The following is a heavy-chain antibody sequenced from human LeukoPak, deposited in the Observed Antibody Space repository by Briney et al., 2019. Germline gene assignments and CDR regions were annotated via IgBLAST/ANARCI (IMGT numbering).Heavy chain of an antibody. D-gene: IGHD1-7*01. CDR1: GGSFSGYY. CDR3: ARAILELPSNWFDP. Sequence: SETLSLTCAVYGGSFSGYYWSWIRQPPGKGLEWIGEINHSGSTNYNPSLKSRVTISVDTSKNQFSLKLSSVTAADTAVYYCARAILELPSNWFDPWGQGTLSPSPQ. J-gene: IGHJ5*02. CDR2: INHSGST. V-gene: IGHV4-34*01.